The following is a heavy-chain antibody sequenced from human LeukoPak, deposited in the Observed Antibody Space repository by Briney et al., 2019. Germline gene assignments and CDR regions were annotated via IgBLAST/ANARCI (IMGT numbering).Heavy chain of an antibody. CDR3: ARTGTTSNYYYYYGMDV. V-gene: IGHV1-8*01. CDR2: MNPNSGNT. Sequence: ASVKVSCKASGYTFTSYDINWVRQATGQGLEWMGWMNPNSGNTGYAQKFQGRVTMTRNTSISTAYMELSSLRSEDTAVYYCARTGTTSNYYYYYGMDVWGQGTTVTVSS. J-gene: IGHJ6*02. D-gene: IGHD1-7*01. CDR1: GYTFTSYD.